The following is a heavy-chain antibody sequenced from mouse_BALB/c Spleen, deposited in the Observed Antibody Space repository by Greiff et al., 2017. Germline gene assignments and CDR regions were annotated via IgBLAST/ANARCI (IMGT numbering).Heavy chain of an antibody. CDR1: GYSITSDYA. Sequence: VQLKESGPGLVKPSQSLSLTCTVTGYSITSDYAWNWIRQFPGNKLEWMGYISYSGSTSYNPSLKSRISITRDTSKNQFFLQLNSVTTEDTATYYCAREGDYYAMDYWGQGTSVTVSS. CDR2: ISYSGST. CDR3: AREGDYYAMDY. J-gene: IGHJ4*01. V-gene: IGHV3-2*02.